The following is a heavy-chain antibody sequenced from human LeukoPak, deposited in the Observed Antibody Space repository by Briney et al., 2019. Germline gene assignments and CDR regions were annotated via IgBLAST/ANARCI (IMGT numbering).Heavy chain of an antibody. CDR2: ISYDGSNK. D-gene: IGHD5-12*01. CDR1: GFTFSSYA. J-gene: IGHJ6*02. Sequence: GGSLRLSCAASGFTFSSYAMHWVRQAPGKGLEWVAVISYDGSNKYYADSVKGRFTISRDNSKNTLYLQMNSLRAEDTAVYYCARGLVATDYYYYGMDVWGQGTTVTVCS. CDR3: ARGLVATDYYYYGMDV. V-gene: IGHV3-30-3*01.